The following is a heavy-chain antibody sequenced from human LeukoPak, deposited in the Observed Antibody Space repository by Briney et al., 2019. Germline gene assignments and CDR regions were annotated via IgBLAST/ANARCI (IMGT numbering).Heavy chain of an antibody. Sequence: GASVKVSCKASGYTFTSYGISWVRQAPGQGLEWMGWISAYNGNTNYAQKLQGRVTMTTDTSTSTAYMELRSLRSDDTAVYYCARGTLDYDILTGYYRRYYFDYWGQGTLVTVSS. J-gene: IGHJ4*02. CDR1: GYTFTSYG. V-gene: IGHV1-18*01. CDR3: ARGTLDYDILTGYYRRYYFDY. CDR2: ISAYNGNT. D-gene: IGHD3-9*01.